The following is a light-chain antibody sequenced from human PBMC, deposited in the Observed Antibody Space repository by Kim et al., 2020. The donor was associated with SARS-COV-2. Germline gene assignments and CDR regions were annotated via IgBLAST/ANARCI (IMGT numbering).Light chain of an antibody. Sequence: SPGEGVTLSCRASQSINSRHLAWYQQKSGQTPRLLIYGTSNRATGIPDRFSGSGSGTDFTLTISRLEPEDFAVYYCHQYGRSPYTFGQGTKVDIK. V-gene: IGKV3-20*01. CDR3: HQYGRSPYT. J-gene: IGKJ2*01. CDR1: QSINSRH. CDR2: GTS.